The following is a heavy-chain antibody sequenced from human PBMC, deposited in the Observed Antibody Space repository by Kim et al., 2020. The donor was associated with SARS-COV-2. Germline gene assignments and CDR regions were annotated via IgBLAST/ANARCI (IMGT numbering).Heavy chain of an antibody. CDR3: AKARLGRAVTGWGSELDS. D-gene: IGHD2-21*01. CDR1: GFTMSYG. J-gene: IGHJ4*02. V-gene: IGHV3-23*01. Sequence: GGPLRLSCVASGFTMSYGMAWVRRAPGKGLEWVSAISGRGDTTYYADSVKGRFSISRENSKTTKIYLQMNNLRVEDTALYFCAKARLGRAVTGWGSELDSWGQGTLVTVSS. CDR2: ISGRGDTT.